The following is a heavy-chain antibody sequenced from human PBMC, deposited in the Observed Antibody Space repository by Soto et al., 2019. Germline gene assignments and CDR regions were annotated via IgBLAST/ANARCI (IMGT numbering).Heavy chain of an antibody. V-gene: IGHV1-46*03. Sequence: GASVKVSCKASGYTFTSYAMHWVRQAPGQGLEWMGIINPSGGSTSYAQKFQGRVTMTRDTSTSTVYMELSSLRSEDTAVYYCARPAFTNDFWSGIDYWGQGTLVTVSS. J-gene: IGHJ4*02. CDR3: ARPAFTNDFWSGIDY. D-gene: IGHD3-3*01. CDR1: GYTFTSYA. CDR2: INPSGGST.